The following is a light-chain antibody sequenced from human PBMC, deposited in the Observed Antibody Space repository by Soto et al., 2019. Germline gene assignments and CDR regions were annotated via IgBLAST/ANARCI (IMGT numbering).Light chain of an antibody. CDR2: DAS. J-gene: IGKJ1*01. Sequence: EIVLTQSPATLSLSPGERATLSCRASQTVRFYLAWYQQKPGQTPRLLIYDASKRASGIPARFSGSGSGKDFTLTISRLEPEDFAVYYCQRRTNWSWTFGRGTKVEVK. CDR3: QRRTNWSWT. CDR1: QTVRFY. V-gene: IGKV3-11*01.